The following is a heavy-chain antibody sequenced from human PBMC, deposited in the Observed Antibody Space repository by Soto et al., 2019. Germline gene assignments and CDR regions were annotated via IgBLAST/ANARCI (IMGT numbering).Heavy chain of an antibody. V-gene: IGHV3-30*18. Sequence: QVQLVESGGDVVQPGRSLRLSCAASGFTFIRYDMHWVRQAPGKGLEWVAFISYDGSNIFYADSVKGRFTISRDNSKNTLYLQMNSLRPEDTAMYYCAKDLTWELLTLVDYWGQGTLVTVSS. CDR2: ISYDGSNI. CDR3: AKDLTWELLTLVDY. D-gene: IGHD1-26*01. CDR1: GFTFIRYD. J-gene: IGHJ4*02.